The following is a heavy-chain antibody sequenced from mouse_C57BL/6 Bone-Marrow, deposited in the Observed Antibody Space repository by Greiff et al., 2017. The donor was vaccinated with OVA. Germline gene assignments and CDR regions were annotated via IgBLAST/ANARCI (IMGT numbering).Heavy chain of an antibody. Sequence: VKLQESGAELARPGASVKLSCKASGYTFTSYGISWVKQRTGQGLEWIGEIYPRSGNTYYNEKFKGKATLTADKSSSTAYMELRSLTSEDSAVYFCARWRGSSPYYYAMDYWGQGTSVTVSS. CDR1: GYTFTSYG. J-gene: IGHJ4*01. CDR2: IYPRSGNT. V-gene: IGHV1-81*01. CDR3: ARWRGSSPYYYAMDY. D-gene: IGHD1-1*01.